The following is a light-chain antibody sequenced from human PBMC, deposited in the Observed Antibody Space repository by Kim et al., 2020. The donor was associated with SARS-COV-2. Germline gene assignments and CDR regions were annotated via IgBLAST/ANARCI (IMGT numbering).Light chain of an antibody. CDR1: SLRSYY. J-gene: IGLJ2*01. CDR3: NSRDSSGNHLVV. CDR2: GKN. V-gene: IGLV3-19*01. Sequence: GQKVRITRQGDSLRSYYASWYQQKPGQAPVLVIYGKNNRPSGIPDRFSGSSSGNTASLTITGAQAEDEADYYCNSRDSSGNHLVVFGGGTQLTVL.